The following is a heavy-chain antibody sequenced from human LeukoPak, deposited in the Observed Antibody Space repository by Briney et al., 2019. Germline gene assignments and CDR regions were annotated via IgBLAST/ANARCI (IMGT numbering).Heavy chain of an antibody. CDR3: AKGRRDGYNYPFFDS. Sequence: GGSLRLSCAASGFTFRNFAMSWVRQAPGKGLEWVSNIIGNSVSTYYADFVKGRFTISRDNSNNTLSLQMNSLSADDTAIYFCAKGRRDGYNYPFFDSWGQGAWVVVSS. V-gene: IGHV3-23*01. CDR1: GFTFRNFA. D-gene: IGHD5-24*01. J-gene: IGHJ4*02. CDR2: IIGNSVST.